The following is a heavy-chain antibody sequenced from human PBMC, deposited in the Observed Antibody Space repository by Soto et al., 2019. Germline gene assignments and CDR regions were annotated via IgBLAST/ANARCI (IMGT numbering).Heavy chain of an antibody. D-gene: IGHD1-26*01. V-gene: IGHV1-18*01. CDR3: ARVDPRIVGAPLASDY. J-gene: IGHJ4*02. Sequence: ASVKVSCKASGYTFTSYGISWVRQAPGQGLEWMGWISAYNGNTNYAQKLQGRVTMTTDTSTSTAYMELRSLRSDDTAVYYCARVDPRIVGAPLASDYWGQGTLVTVSS. CDR2: ISAYNGNT. CDR1: GYTFTSYG.